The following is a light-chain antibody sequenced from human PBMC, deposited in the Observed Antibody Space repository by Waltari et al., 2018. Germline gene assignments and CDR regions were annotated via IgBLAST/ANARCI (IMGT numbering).Light chain of an antibody. CDR2: DAS. Sequence: EIVLPQSPGTLSFSPGERATLSCRASQSVSRTLAWYQQKPGQPTRILIYDASSTATGIPDRFSGSGSGTDFSLTISRLEPEDFAVYYCQKYGTLPATFGQGTKVEIK. CDR1: QSVSRT. CDR3: QKYGTLPAT. V-gene: IGKV3-20*01. J-gene: IGKJ1*01.